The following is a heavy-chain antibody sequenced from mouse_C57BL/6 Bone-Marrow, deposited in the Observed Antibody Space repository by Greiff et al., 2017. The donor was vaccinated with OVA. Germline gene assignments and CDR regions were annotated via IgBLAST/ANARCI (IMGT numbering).Heavy chain of an antibody. D-gene: IGHD1-1*01. V-gene: IGHV1-50*01. J-gene: IGHJ3*01. Sequence: VQLQQPGAELVKPGASVKLSCKASGYTFTSYWMQWVKQRPGQGLEWIGEIDPSDSYTNYNQKFKGKATLTVDTSSSTAYMQLSSLTSEDSAVYYCARSFYYYGSAWFAYWGQGTLVTVSA. CDR2: IDPSDSYT. CDR1: GYTFTSYW. CDR3: ARSFYYYGSAWFAY.